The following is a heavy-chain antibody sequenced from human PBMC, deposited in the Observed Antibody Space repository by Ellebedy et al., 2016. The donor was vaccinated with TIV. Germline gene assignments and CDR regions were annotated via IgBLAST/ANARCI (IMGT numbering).Heavy chain of an antibody. J-gene: IGHJ4*02. V-gene: IGHV4-34*01. CDR2: ITHSGST. CDR1: GRSFSGYY. CDR3: ARGLARDY. Sequence: MPGGSLRLSGAVYGRSFSGYYWSWIRQPPGKGLEWIGEITHSGSTNYNPSLKSRVTRSVDTSKNQFSLNLTSVTAADTAVYYCARGLARDYWGQGTLVTVSS.